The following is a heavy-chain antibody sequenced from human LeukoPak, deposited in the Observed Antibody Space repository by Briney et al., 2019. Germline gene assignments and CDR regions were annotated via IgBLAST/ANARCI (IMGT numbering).Heavy chain of an antibody. CDR3: ARSSRGCYYMDV. V-gene: IGHV2-70*11. CDR1: GFSLRTSGMC. D-gene: IGHD2-15*01. Sequence: ESGPTLVNPTPPLTLTCTFSGFSLRTSGMCVSWIRQPPVKALEWLARIDWDDDKYYSTSLKTRLTISKDTSKNQVVLTMTNMDPVDTATYYCARSSRGCYYMDVWGKGTTVTVSS. CDR2: IDWDDDK. J-gene: IGHJ6*03.